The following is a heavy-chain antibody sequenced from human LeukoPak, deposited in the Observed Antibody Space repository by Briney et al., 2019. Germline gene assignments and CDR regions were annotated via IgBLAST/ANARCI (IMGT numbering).Heavy chain of an antibody. J-gene: IGHJ4*02. V-gene: IGHV1-2*02. CDR3: ARDQVDPIRHYDILTGPSDY. CDR1: GYTFTGYY. D-gene: IGHD3-9*01. CDR2: INPNSGGT. Sequence: ASVKVSCKASGYTFTGYYMHWVRQAPGQGLEWMGWINPNSGGTNYAQKFQGRVTMTRDTSISTAYMELSRLRSDDTAVYYCARDQVDPIRHYDILTGPSDYWGQGTLVTVSS.